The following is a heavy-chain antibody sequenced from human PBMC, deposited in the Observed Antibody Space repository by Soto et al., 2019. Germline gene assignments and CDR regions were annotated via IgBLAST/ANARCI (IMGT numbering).Heavy chain of an antibody. J-gene: IGHJ5*02. V-gene: IGHV4-31*03. D-gene: IGHD2-15*01. Sequence: SETLSLTCTVSGGSISSGGYYWSWIRQHPGKGLEWIGYIYYSGSTYYNPSLKSRVTISVDTSKNQFSLKLSSVTAADTAVYYCASIAGYCSGGSCYPVYNWFDPWGQGTLVTVSS. CDR3: ASIAGYCSGGSCYPVYNWFDP. CDR1: GGSISSGGYY. CDR2: IYYSGST.